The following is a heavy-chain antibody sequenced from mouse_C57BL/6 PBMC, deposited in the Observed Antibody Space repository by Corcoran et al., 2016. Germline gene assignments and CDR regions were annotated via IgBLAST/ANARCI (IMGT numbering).Heavy chain of an antibody. CDR1: GYTFTTYG. CDR3: ARNYGSSHWYFDV. V-gene: IGHV9-3*01. D-gene: IGHD1-1*01. J-gene: IGHJ1*03. CDR2: INTYSGVP. Sequence: QIQLVQAGPELKKPGETVKISCKASGYTFTTYGMSWVKQAPGKGLKWMGWINTYSGVPKYADDFKGRFAFSLETSASTAYLQINNLKNEDTATYFCARNYGSSHWYFDVLGTGTTLTVSS.